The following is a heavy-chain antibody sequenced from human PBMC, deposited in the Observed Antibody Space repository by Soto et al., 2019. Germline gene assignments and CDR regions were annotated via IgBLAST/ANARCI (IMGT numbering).Heavy chain of an antibody. CDR1: GGSFSGYY. J-gene: IGHJ5*02. CDR2: INHSGST. Sequence: SETLSLTCAVYGGSFSGYYWSCIRQAPGKGLEWIGEINHSGSTNYNPSLKSRVTISVDASKNQFSLKLSSVTAADTAVYYCASIYCSGGTCYSEWNWFEPWGQGTLVTVSS. CDR3: ASIYCSGGTCYSEWNWFEP. D-gene: IGHD2-15*01. V-gene: IGHV4-34*01.